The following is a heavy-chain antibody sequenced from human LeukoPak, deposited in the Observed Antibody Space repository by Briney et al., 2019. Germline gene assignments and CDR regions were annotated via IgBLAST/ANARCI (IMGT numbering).Heavy chain of an antibody. J-gene: IGHJ3*02. Sequence: GGSLRLSCAASGFTFSSYSMNWVRQAPGKGLEWVSYISSSGSTIYYADSVKGRFTISRDNAKNTLYLQMNSLRAEDTAVYYCARSYPFYGGNDAFDIWGQGTMVTVSS. V-gene: IGHV3-48*04. CDR3: ARSYPFYGGNDAFDI. D-gene: IGHD4-23*01. CDR2: ISSSGSTI. CDR1: GFTFSSYS.